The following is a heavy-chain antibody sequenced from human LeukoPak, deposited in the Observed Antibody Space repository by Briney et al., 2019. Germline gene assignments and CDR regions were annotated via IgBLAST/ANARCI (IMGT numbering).Heavy chain of an antibody. CDR1: GFTFSSYG. CDR3: AGDIHSSGYYFDY. V-gene: IGHV3-30*03. D-gene: IGHD3-22*01. Sequence: GGSLRLSCAAAGFTFSSYGMHWVRQAPGKGLEWVALISKGGNNKYYAGSVKGRITISRDNSKNTLYLQMNSLRAEDTAVYYCAGDIHSSGYYFDYWGQGTLVTVSS. CDR2: ISKGGNNK. J-gene: IGHJ4*02.